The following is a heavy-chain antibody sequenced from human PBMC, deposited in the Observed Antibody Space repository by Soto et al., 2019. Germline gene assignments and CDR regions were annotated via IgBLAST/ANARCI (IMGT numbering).Heavy chain of an antibody. V-gene: IGHV3-30*18. D-gene: IGHD2-2*01. Sequence: QVQLVESEGGVVQPGRSLRLSCAASGFTFSSYGMHWVRQAPGKGLEWVAVISYDGSNKYYADSVKGRFTISRDNSKNTLYLQMNSLRAEDTAVYYCAKGSTYFDYWGQGTLVTVSS. CDR3: AKGSTYFDY. CDR1: GFTFSSYG. CDR2: ISYDGSNK. J-gene: IGHJ4*02.